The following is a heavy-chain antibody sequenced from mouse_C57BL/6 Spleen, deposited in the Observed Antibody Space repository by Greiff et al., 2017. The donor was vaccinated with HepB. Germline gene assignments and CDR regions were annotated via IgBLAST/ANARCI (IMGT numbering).Heavy chain of an antibody. CDR2: ISYDGSN. CDR3: ARGGYSNYVGY. CDR1: GYSITSGYY. V-gene: IGHV3-6*01. D-gene: IGHD2-5*01. J-gene: IGHJ2*01. Sequence: EVKLQESGPGLVKPSQSLSLTCSVTGYSITSGYYWNWIRQFPGNKLEWMGYISYDGSNNYNPSLKNRISITRDTSKNQFFLKLNSVTTEDTATYYCARGGYSNYVGYWGQGTTLTVSS.